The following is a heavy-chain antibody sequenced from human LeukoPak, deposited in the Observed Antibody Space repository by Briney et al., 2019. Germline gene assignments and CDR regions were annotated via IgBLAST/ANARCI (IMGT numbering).Heavy chain of an antibody. CDR2: IYISGST. V-gene: IGHV4-61*02. CDR1: GGSISSGGYY. Sequence: SETLSLTCTVSGGSISSGGYYWSWIRQPAGQGLVWLGRIYISGSTNYNPSLKSRVTISVDTSKNQFSLRPSSGTASDTAVYYCARRMGARYFEMGEPFDYWGQGTLVTVSS. J-gene: IGHJ4*02. D-gene: IGHD3-9*01. CDR3: ARRMGARYFEMGEPFDY.